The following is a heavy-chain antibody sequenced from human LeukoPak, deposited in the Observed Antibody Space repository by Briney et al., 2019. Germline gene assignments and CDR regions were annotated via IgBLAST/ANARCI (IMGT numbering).Heavy chain of an antibody. CDR1: GFTFSDYY. V-gene: IGHV3-33*08. Sequence: GGSLRLSCAASGFTFSDYYMSWIRQAPGKGLEWVAVIWYDGSNKYYADSVKGRFTISRDNSKNTLYLQMNSLRAEDTAVYYCARDGGGYDRRNYYYGMDVWGQGTTVTVSS. CDR3: ARDGGGYDRRNYYYGMDV. D-gene: IGHD5-12*01. J-gene: IGHJ6*02. CDR2: IWYDGSNK.